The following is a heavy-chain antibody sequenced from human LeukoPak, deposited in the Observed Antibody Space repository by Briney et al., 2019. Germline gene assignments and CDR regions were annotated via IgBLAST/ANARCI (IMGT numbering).Heavy chain of an antibody. CDR1: GYSFTSYW. J-gene: IGHJ5*02. Sequence: GESLKISCKGSGYSFTSYWIGWVRQMPGKGLEWMGIIYPGDSDTRYSPSFQGQVTSSADKSISTAYLQWSSLKASDTAMYYCAGHMIHCSGGSCLPAWFDPWGQGTLVTVSS. CDR3: AGHMIHCSGGSCLPAWFDP. CDR2: IYPGDSDT. V-gene: IGHV5-51*01. D-gene: IGHD2-15*01.